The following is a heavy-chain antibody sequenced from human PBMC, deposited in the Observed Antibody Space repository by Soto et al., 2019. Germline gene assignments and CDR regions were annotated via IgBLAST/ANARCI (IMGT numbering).Heavy chain of an antibody. J-gene: IGHJ6*02. D-gene: IGHD3-22*01. CDR2: IIPIFGTA. V-gene: IGHV1-69*13. CDR3: ARFGVNFDSSGYQSYYYYGMDV. CDR1: GGTFSSYA. Sequence: GASVKVSCKASGGTFSSYAISWVRQAPGQGLEWMGGIIPIFGTANYAQKFQVRVTITADESTSTAYMDLSSLRSEDTAVYYCARFGVNFDSSGYQSYYYYGMDVWGQGTTVTVSS.